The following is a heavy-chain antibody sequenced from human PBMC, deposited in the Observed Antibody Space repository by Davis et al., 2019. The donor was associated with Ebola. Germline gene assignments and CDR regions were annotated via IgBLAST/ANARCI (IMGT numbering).Heavy chain of an antibody. CDR2: ISAYIGNT. V-gene: IGHV1-18*01. Sequence: AASVKVSCKASGYAFTSYGISWVRQAPGQGLEWMGWISAYIGNTNYAQKLQGRVTMTTDTSTSTAYMELRSLRSDDTAVYYCARDSRPPGYLWRREYYFDYWGQGTLVTVSS. CDR1: GYAFTSYG. CDR3: ARDSRPPGYLWRREYYFDY. D-gene: IGHD3-16*01. J-gene: IGHJ4*02.